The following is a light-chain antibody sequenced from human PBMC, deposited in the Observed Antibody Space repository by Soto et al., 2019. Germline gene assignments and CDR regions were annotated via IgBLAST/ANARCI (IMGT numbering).Light chain of an antibody. V-gene: IGKV1-39*01. CDR1: QTITNY. CDR2: AAS. J-gene: IGKJ3*01. Sequence: DIQMTQSPSSLSASVGDRVTITCRASQTITNYLNWYQQKPGKAPKLLIYAASSLQSGVPSRFSGSGSGTDFTLTIRSLQPEDFATYYCQQSYSSLFTFGPGTKVDI. CDR3: QQSYSSLFT.